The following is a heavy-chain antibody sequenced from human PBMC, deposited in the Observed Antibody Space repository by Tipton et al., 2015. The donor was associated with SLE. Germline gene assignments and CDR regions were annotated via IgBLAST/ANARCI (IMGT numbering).Heavy chain of an antibody. Sequence: GSLRLSCAASGFTFSTYSMNWVRQAPGKGLEWVSYISSSTGTTHYADSVKGRFTISRDDAKNSLYLQMNSLRAEDTAVYYCLSQPVGWFDPWGQGTLVTASS. V-gene: IGHV3-48*01. J-gene: IGHJ5*02. CDR3: LSQPVGWFDP. CDR1: GFTFSTYS. CDR2: ISSSTGTT.